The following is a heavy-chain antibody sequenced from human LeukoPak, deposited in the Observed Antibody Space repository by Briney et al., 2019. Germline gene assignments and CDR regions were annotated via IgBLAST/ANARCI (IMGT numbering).Heavy chain of an antibody. D-gene: IGHD1-26*01. Sequence: PSETLSLTCTVSGGSISSSSYYWGWIRQPPGKGLEWIGSIYYSGSTYYNPSLKSRVTISVDTSKNQFSLKLSSVTAADTAVYYCARQPLNSGSYLDYWGQGTLVTVSS. V-gene: IGHV4-39*01. CDR3: ARQPLNSGSYLDY. J-gene: IGHJ4*02. CDR2: IYYSGST. CDR1: GGSISSSSYY.